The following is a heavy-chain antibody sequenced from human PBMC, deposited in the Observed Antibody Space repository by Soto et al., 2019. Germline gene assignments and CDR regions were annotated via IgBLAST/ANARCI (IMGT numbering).Heavy chain of an antibody. CDR3: ARSGRALLDY. CDR1: GASISGSDHY. V-gene: IGHV4-30-4*01. J-gene: IGHJ4*02. CDR2: LSYPGNSFTP. Sequence: QVQLQESGPGLVKASQTLSLTCTVSGASISGSDHYWSWVRQPPGKGLEWIGHLSYPGNSFTPYYNPSLQSRLTMSLDTSKNQFSLKMTSVTAADTAVYFCARSGRALLDYWCQGALVSVSS. D-gene: IGHD3-3*01.